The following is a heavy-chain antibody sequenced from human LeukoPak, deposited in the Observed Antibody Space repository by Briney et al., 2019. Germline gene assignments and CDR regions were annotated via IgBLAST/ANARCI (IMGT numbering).Heavy chain of an antibody. CDR2: IVVGSGNT. J-gene: IGHJ1*01. Sequence: GASVNVSCKASGFTFTSSAVQWVRQACGQRLEWIGWIVVGSGNTNYAQKFQERVTITRDMSTSTAYMELSSLRSEDTAVYYCAADQGATDFQHWGQGTLVTVSS. CDR3: AADQGATDFQH. CDR1: GFTFTSSA. D-gene: IGHD1-26*01. V-gene: IGHV1-58*01.